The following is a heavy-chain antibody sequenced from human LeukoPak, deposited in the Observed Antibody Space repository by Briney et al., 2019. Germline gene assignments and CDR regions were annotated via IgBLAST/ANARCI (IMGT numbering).Heavy chain of an antibody. CDR1: GGSISSYY. V-gene: IGHV4-59*12. CDR3: ARGGSYYGDHQFDY. D-gene: IGHD1-26*01. CDR2: IYYSGST. Sequence: PSETLSLTCTVSGGSISSYYWSWIRQPPGKGLEWIGYIYYSGSTNYNPSLKSRVTMSVETPKNQFSLKLSFVTAADTAVYYCARGGSYYGDHQFDYWGQGTLVTVSS. J-gene: IGHJ4*02.